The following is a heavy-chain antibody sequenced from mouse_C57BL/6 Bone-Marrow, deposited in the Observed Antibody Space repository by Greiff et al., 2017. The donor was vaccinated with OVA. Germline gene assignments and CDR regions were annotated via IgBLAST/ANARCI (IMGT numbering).Heavy chain of an antibody. CDR1: GFTFSDAW. CDR2: IRNKANNHAT. D-gene: IGHD2-3*01. Sequence: EVKVVESGGGLVQPGGSMKLSCAASGFTFSDAWMDWVRQSPEKGLEWVAEIRNKANNHATYYAESVKGRFTISRDDSKSSVYLQMNSLRAEDTGIYYCTRPGGDGYHDYWGQGTTLTVSS. CDR3: TRPGGDGYHDY. V-gene: IGHV6-6*01. J-gene: IGHJ2*01.